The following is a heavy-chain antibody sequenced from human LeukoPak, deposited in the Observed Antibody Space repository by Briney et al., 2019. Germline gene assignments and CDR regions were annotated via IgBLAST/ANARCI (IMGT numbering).Heavy chain of an antibody. V-gene: IGHV4-59*01. D-gene: IGHD1-7*01. Sequence: NPSETLSLTCTVSGGSISSYYWSWIRQPPGKGLEWIGYIYYSGSTNYNPSLKSRVTISVDTSKNQFSLKLSSVTAADTAVYYCARNYLMPRGTLFDYWGQGTLVTVSS. CDR3: ARNYLMPRGTLFDY. J-gene: IGHJ4*02. CDR1: GGSISSYY. CDR2: IYYSGST.